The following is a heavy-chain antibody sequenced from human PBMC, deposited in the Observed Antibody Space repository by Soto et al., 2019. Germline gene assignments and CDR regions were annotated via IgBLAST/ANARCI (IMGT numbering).Heavy chain of an antibody. D-gene: IGHD6-13*01. Sequence: LRLSCAASGXTXXXXXXHWVRXXXGKGLEWVSGISWNSGSIGYADSVKGRFTISRDNAKNSLYLQMNSLRAEDTALYYCAKDAAAESFYYFDYWGQGTLVTVSS. CDR3: AKDAAAESFYYFDY. V-gene: IGHV3-9*01. CDR1: GXTXXXXX. CDR2: ISWNSGSI. J-gene: IGHJ4*02.